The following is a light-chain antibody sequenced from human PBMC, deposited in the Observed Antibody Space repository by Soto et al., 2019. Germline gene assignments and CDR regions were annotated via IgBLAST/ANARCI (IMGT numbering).Light chain of an antibody. CDR1: QSVSSN. V-gene: IGKV3-15*01. Sequence: EVVMTQSPATLSVSPGERATLSCRASQSVSSNLAWYQLRPGQAPRLLIYGAPTRAAAIPARFSGSGSGAEFTLTLSSLQSEDFALYYCQQYNKWPLFTFGPGTRVDIK. CDR2: GAP. CDR3: QQYNKWPLFT. J-gene: IGKJ3*01.